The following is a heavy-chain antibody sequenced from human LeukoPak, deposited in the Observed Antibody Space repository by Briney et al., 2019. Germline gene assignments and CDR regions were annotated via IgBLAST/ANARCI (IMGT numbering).Heavy chain of an antibody. CDR2: ISHSGST. Sequence: SETLSLTCADYGGSFSGFYWSWIRQPPGKGLEWIGEISHSGSTNYNPSLKSRVTISVDTSKNRFSLKLSSVTAADTAVYYCATWRGDSSGYYYFDYWGQGTLVTVSS. V-gene: IGHV4-34*01. J-gene: IGHJ4*02. D-gene: IGHD3-22*01. CDR3: ATWRGDSSGYYYFDY. CDR1: GGSFSGFY.